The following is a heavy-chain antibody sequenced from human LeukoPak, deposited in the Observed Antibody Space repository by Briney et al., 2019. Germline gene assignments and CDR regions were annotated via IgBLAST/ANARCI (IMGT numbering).Heavy chain of an antibody. J-gene: IGHJ3*01. CDR2: IWHDGATK. D-gene: IGHD3-16*01. Sequence: GGSLRLSCKSSGFIFSNFAMHWVRQAPGKGLDWVAMIWHDGATKFYADSVKGRFTISRDNSKDTLYLQMDSLRAEDTAVFYCARELLGEGPDAFDVWGQGTIVTVSS. V-gene: IGHV3-33*01. CDR3: ARELLGEGPDAFDV. CDR1: GFIFSNFA.